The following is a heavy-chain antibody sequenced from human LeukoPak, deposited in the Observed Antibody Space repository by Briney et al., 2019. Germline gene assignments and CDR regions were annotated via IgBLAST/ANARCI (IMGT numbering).Heavy chain of an antibody. CDR1: GYTFTSYG. CDR2: ISAYNGNT. J-gene: IGHJ6*03. V-gene: IGHV1-18*01. Sequence: ASVKVSCKASGYTFTSYGISWVRQAPGQGLEWMGWISAYNGNTNYAQKLQGRVTMTTDTSTSTAYMELRSLRSDDTAVYYCGRGRDIVVVPAALPDYYYYYMDVWGKGTTVTVSS. D-gene: IGHD2-2*02. CDR3: GRGRDIVVVPAALPDYYYYYMDV.